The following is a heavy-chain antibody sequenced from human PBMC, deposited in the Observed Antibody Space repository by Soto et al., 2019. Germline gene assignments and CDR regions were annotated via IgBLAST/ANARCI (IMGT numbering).Heavy chain of an antibody. Sequence: PGGSLRLSCAASGFTVSTKYMSWVRQAPGKGLEWVSVIYSGGSTFYADSVRGRFTISRDNSKNTVNLQMNSLRAEDTAVYYCARDDVMITFGGVIADSFDYWGQGTLVTVSS. CDR1: GFTVSTKY. D-gene: IGHD3-16*02. J-gene: IGHJ4*02. V-gene: IGHV3-66*01. CDR3: ARDDVMITFGGVIADSFDY. CDR2: IYSGGST.